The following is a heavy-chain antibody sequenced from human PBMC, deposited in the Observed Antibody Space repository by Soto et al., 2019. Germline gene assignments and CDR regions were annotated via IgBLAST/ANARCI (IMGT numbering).Heavy chain of an antibody. CDR2: ISSSGSTI. D-gene: IGHD3-22*01. V-gene: IGHV3-11*01. J-gene: IGHJ6*02. CDR1: GFTFSDYY. Sequence: SGGSLRLSCAASGFTFSDYYMSWIRQAPGKGLEWVSYISSSGSTIYYADSVKGRFTISRDNAKNSLYLQMNSLRAEDTAVYYCARGGLGDYYDSSGTYYYYGMDVWGQGTTVTVSS. CDR3: ARGGLGDYYDSSGTYYYYGMDV.